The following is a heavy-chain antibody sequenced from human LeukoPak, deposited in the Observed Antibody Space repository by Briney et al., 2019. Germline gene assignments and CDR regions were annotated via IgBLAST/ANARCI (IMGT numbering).Heavy chain of an antibody. CDR2: IIPILGIA. D-gene: IGHD2-2*02. CDR3: ARDLSVGCSSTSCYTKGWFDP. CDR1: VGTFSSYA. V-gene: IGHV1-69*04. Sequence: ASVKVSCKASVGTFSSYAISWVRQAPGQGLEWMGRIIPILGIANYAQKFQGRVMITADKSTSTAYMELSSLRSEDTAVYYCARDLSVGCSSTSCYTKGWFDPWGQGTLVTVSS. J-gene: IGHJ5*02.